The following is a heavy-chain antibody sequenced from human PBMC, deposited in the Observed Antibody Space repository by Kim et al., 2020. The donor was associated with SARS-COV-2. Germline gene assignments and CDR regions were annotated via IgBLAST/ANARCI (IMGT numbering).Heavy chain of an antibody. CDR1: GYTFTSYA. Sequence: ASVKVSCKASGYTFTSYAMHWVRQAPGQRLEWMGWINAGNGNTKYSQKFQGRVTITRDTSASTAYMELSSLRPEDTAVYYCARGGGDCYAFDIWGQGTMVTVSS. V-gene: IGHV1-3*01. D-gene: IGHD2-21*01. J-gene: IGHJ3*02. CDR2: INAGNGNT. CDR3: ARGGGDCYAFDI.